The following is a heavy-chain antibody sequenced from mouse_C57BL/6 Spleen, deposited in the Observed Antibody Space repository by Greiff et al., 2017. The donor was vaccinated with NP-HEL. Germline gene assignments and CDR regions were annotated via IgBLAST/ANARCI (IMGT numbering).Heavy chain of an antibody. CDR2: ISSGSSTI. CDR1: GFTFSDYG. Sequence: EVQGVESGGGLVKPGGSLKLSCAASGFTFSDYGMHWVRQAPEKGLEWVAYISSGSSTIYYAETVKGRFTISRDNAKNTLFLQMTSLRSEDTAMYYCARGELFAYWGQGTLVTVSA. J-gene: IGHJ3*01. D-gene: IGHD1-3*01. CDR3: ARGELFAY. V-gene: IGHV5-17*01.